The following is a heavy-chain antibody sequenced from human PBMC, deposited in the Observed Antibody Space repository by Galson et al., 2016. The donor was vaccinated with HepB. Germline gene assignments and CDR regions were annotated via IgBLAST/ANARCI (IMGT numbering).Heavy chain of an antibody. V-gene: IGHV5-51*01. CDR2: IYPSDSDT. CDR3: ARERAGGIGAPISAVDL. D-gene: IGHD3-10*01. Sequence: QSGAEVKKPGESLKISCKGSGYNFLTSWIGWVRQMPGKGLEWMAMIYPSDSDTRYSPSLQGQVTMSVDKSSSTAYLQWSSLKASDTAIYYCARERAGGIGAPISAVDLWGQGTMVTVSS. J-gene: IGHJ3*01. CDR1: GYNFLTSW.